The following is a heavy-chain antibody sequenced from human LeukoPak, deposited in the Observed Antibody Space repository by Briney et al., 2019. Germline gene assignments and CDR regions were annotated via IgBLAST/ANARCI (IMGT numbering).Heavy chain of an antibody. D-gene: IGHD4-17*01. CDR1: GFTFSSYS. V-gene: IGHV3-21*01. Sequence: PGGSLRLSCAASGFTFSSYSMNWVRQAPGKGLEWVSSISSSRSYIYYADSVKGRFTISRDNAKNSLYLQMNSLRAEDTAVYYCARDCGDYEKNAFCYWGQGTLVTVSS. CDR2: ISSSRSYI. J-gene: IGHJ4*02. CDR3: ARDCGDYEKNAFCY.